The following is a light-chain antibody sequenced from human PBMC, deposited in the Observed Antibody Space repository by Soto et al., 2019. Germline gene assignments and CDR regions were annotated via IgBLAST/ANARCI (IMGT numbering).Light chain of an antibody. V-gene: IGLV1-40*01. CDR1: SSNIGAGYD. Sequence: QAVVTQPPSVSGAPGQTVTISCTGSSSNIGAGYDVHWYQQLPGTAPELVIYDNNNRPSGVPDRFSGSKSGTSASLAITGLQAEDEADYYCHSFDHTMSGSMVFGGGTKLTVL. J-gene: IGLJ2*01. CDR2: DNN. CDR3: HSFDHTMSGSMV.